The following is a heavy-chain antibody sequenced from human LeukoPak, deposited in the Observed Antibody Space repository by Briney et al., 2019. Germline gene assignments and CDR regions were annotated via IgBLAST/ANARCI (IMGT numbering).Heavy chain of an antibody. Sequence: GGSLRLSCAASGFTFSDYYMSWIRQAPGKGLEWVSYISSSGSTIYYADSVKGRFTISRDNAKNSLYLQMNSLRAEDTAVYYCARFTSQDDSSGPNWFDPWGQGTLVTVSS. D-gene: IGHD3-22*01. CDR2: ISSSGSTI. CDR1: GFTFSDYY. V-gene: IGHV3-11*01. CDR3: ARFTSQDDSSGPNWFDP. J-gene: IGHJ5*02.